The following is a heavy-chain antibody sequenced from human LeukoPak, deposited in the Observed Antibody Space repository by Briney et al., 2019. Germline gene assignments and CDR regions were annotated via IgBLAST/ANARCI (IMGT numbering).Heavy chain of an antibody. D-gene: IGHD1-26*01. Sequence: GRSLRLSCAASGFTFSSYAMHWVRQAPGKGLEWVAVISYDGSNKYYADSVKGRFTISRDNSKNTLYLQMNSLRAEDTAVYYCARGGVVGATRYNWFDPWGQGTLVTVSS. CDR1: GFTFSSYA. J-gene: IGHJ5*02. CDR2: ISYDGSNK. V-gene: IGHV3-30*04. CDR3: ARGGVVGATRYNWFDP.